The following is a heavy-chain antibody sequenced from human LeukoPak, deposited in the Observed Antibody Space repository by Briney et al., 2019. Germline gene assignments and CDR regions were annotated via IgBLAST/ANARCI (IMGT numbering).Heavy chain of an antibody. V-gene: IGHV3-7*01. Sequence: KPGGSLRLSCAASGFTFSSYSMSWVRQAPGKGLEWVANIKEDGSKKSYADSVKGRFTISRDNAKSSLYLQMNRLRAEDTALYYCATPADDYWGQGTLVTVSS. CDR3: ATPADDY. CDR1: GFTFSSYS. CDR2: IKEDGSKK. J-gene: IGHJ4*02.